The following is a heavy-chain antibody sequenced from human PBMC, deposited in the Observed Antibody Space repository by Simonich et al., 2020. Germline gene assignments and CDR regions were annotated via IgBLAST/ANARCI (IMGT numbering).Heavy chain of an antibody. D-gene: IGHD2-15*01. Sequence: QVQLVESGGGVVQPGRSLRLSCAASGFTFSSYAMHWVRQAPGKGIGWVAVISNDGRNKYSADSVKGRFTISRDNSKNTLYLQMNSLRAEDTAVYYCAREGLLLDAFDIWGQGTMVTVSS. CDR1: GFTFSSYA. V-gene: IGHV3-30*07. CDR3: AREGLLLDAFDI. J-gene: IGHJ3*02. CDR2: ISNDGRNK.